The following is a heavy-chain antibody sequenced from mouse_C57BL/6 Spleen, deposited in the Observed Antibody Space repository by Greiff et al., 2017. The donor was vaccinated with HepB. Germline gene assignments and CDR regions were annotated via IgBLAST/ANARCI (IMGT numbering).Heavy chain of an antibody. J-gene: IGHJ4*01. CDR3: ARQDTTVVATDAMDY. CDR2: ISSGGSYT. D-gene: IGHD1-1*01. Sequence: EVKLVESGGDLVKPGGSLKLSCAASGFTFSSYGMSWVRQTPGKRLEWVATISSGGSYTYYPDSVKGRFTISRDNAKNTLYLQMSSLKSEDTAMYYCARQDTTVVATDAMDYWGQGTSVTVSS. V-gene: IGHV5-6*02. CDR1: GFTFSSYG.